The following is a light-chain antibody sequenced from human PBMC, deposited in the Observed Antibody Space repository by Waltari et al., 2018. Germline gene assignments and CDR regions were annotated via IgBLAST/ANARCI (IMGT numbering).Light chain of an antibody. V-gene: IGLV2-8*01. CDR2: DVN. CDR3: SSYAGDNILI. Sequence: QSALTQPPSASGSPGQSVSISCTGTSSDVAFYDFVSWYKQDPGKAPKLIIYDVNKRPSWVPGRFSGSKSGNTASLIVSGLQADDEAYYYCSSYAGDNILIFGGGTKLTV. CDR1: SSDVAFYDF. J-gene: IGLJ2*01.